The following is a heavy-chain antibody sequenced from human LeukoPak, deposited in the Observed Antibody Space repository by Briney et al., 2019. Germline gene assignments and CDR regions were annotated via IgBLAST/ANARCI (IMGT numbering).Heavy chain of an antibody. V-gene: IGHV4-61*02. Sequence: SETLSLTCTVSGGSISSGSYYWSWIRQPAGKGLEWIGRIYTSGSTNHNPSLESRVTISVDTSKNQFSLKLSSVTAADTAVYYCARVRYSSSLSPWYFDLWGRGTLVTVSS. CDR2: IYTSGST. J-gene: IGHJ2*01. CDR3: ARVRYSSSLSPWYFDL. D-gene: IGHD6-13*01. CDR1: GGSISSGSYY.